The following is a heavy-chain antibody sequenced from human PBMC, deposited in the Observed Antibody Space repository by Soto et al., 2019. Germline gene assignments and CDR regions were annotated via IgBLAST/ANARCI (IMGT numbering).Heavy chain of an antibody. V-gene: IGHV3-30-3*01. CDR2: ISYDGSNK. CDR1: GFTFSSYA. CDR3: AREYALLRLLRAFDY. Sequence: QVQLVESGGGVVQPGRSLRLSCAASGFTFSSYAMHWVRQAPGKGLEWVAVISYDGSNKYYADSVKGRFTISRDNSKNTLYLQMNSLRAEDTAVYYCAREYALLRLLRAFDYWGQGTLVTVSS. D-gene: IGHD2-8*01. J-gene: IGHJ4*02.